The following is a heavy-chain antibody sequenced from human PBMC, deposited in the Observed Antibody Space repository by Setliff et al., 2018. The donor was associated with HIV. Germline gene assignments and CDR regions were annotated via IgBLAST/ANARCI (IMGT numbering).Heavy chain of an antibody. J-gene: IGHJ4*02. V-gene: IGHV3-23*01. CDR3: AKTQTVITVYGPFDS. CDR2: ISGSGDIT. Sequence: GGSLRLSCAASGFSFRSYAVSWVRQAPGKGLEWVSVISGSGDITYYRESVKGRFTVSRDNSNNTVYLQMNSLIAEDTAMYYCAKTQTVITVYGPFDSWGQGTPVTVSS. CDR1: GFSFRSYA. D-gene: IGHD4-4*01.